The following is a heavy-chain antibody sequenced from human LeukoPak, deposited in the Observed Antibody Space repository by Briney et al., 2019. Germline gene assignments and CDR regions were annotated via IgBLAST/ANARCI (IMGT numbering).Heavy chain of an antibody. CDR2: IYGGGST. Sequence: GGSLKLSCAASGFTVSRNYMSWVRQAPGKGLEWVSVIYGGGSTSYADSVKGRFIISRDNSKNTLYLQMNSLRADDTAVYYCARDRSDGNYYMVVWGKGTTVIVSS. CDR3: ARDRSDGNYYMVV. CDR1: GFTVSRNY. J-gene: IGHJ6*03. D-gene: IGHD5-24*01. V-gene: IGHV3-53*01.